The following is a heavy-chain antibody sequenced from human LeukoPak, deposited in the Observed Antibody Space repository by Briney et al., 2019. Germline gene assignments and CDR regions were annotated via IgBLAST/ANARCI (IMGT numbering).Heavy chain of an antibody. CDR1: GYTFTGYY. Sequence: ASVKVSCKASGYTFTGYYMHWVRQAPGQGLEWMGWINPNSGGTNYAQKFQGRVTMTRDTSISTAYMELSRLRSDDTAVYYCARDLADIVAVPGQDWGQGTTVTVSS. D-gene: IGHD2-2*01. CDR2: INPNSGGT. V-gene: IGHV1-2*02. J-gene: IGHJ6*02. CDR3: ARDLADIVAVPGQD.